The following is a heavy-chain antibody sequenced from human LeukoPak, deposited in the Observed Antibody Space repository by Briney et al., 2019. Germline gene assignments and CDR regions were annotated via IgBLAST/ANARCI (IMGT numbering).Heavy chain of an antibody. V-gene: IGHV3-30*18. CDR3: AKESQLSYSGTFYIDS. Sequence: PGGSLRLSCAASGFTFNTYGMHWVRQAPGKGLEWVAAIAYDGSSKYHADSVKGRFTISGDNSKTTLYLEMNGLRPEDSAVYYCAKESQLSYSGTFYIDSWGQGTLVTVSS. CDR1: GFTFNTYG. CDR2: IAYDGSSK. D-gene: IGHD1-26*01. J-gene: IGHJ4*02.